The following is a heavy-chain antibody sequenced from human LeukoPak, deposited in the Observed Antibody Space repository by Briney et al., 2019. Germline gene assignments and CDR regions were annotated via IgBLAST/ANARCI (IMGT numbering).Heavy chain of an antibody. J-gene: IGHJ4*02. CDR2: INLKSGGT. Sequence: ASVKVSCEASGYTFTVYAIHWVRQAPGQGLEWMGWINLKSGGTNYAQKFQARVTMTRETSISTVYMELSRLRSDDTAVYYCAREDRTGYSSLDYWGQGTLVTVSS. V-gene: IGHV1-2*02. CDR3: AREDRTGYSSLDY. CDR1: GYTFTVYA. D-gene: IGHD3-22*01.